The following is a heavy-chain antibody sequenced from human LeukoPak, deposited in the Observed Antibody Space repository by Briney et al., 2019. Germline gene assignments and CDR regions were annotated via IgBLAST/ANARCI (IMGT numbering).Heavy chain of an antibody. Sequence: PSETLSLTCTVSGGSISSSDYYWGWIRQPPGKGLEWIGSIYYGGSTYYNPSLKSRVTISVDRSKNQFSLKLSSVTAADTAVYYCARVRDILTGFTFDYWGQGTLVTVSS. CDR1: GGSISSSDYY. CDR3: ARVRDILTGFTFDY. J-gene: IGHJ4*02. CDR2: IYYGGST. V-gene: IGHV4-39*07. D-gene: IGHD3-9*01.